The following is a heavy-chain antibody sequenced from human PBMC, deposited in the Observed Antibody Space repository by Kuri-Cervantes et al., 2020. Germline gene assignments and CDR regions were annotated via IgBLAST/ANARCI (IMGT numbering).Heavy chain of an antibody. CDR2: IYYSGST. V-gene: IGHV4-39*01. Sequence: GSLRLSCTVSGGSISSSSYYWGWIRQPPGKGLEWIGSIYYSGSTYYNPSLKSRVTISVDMSKNQFSLKLSSVTAADTAVYYCARLRITGTGIGAFDYWGQGTLVTVSS. J-gene: IGHJ4*02. CDR3: ARLRITGTGIGAFDY. CDR1: GGSISSSSYY. D-gene: IGHD1-20*01.